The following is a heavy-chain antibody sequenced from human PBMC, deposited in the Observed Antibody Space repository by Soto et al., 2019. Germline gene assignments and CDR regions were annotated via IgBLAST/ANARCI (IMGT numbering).Heavy chain of an antibody. Sequence: GGSLRLSCAASGFTVSSNYMSWVRQAPGKGLEWVSVIYSGGSTYYADSVKGRFTISRDNSKNTLYLQMNSLRAEDTAVYYCARVGNSGYDHHYFDYWGQGPLVTVSS. V-gene: IGHV3-53*01. CDR3: ARVGNSGYDHHYFDY. J-gene: IGHJ4*02. CDR1: GFTVSSNY. CDR2: IYSGGST. D-gene: IGHD5-12*01.